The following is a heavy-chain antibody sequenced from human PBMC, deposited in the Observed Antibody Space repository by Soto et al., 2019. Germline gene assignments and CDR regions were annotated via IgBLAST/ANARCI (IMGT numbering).Heavy chain of an antibody. CDR1: GFTFSSYS. CDR3: ARQTVARTKRSIEVAGRFGY. D-gene: IGHD6-19*01. J-gene: IGHJ4*02. V-gene: IGHV3-21*01. CDR2: ISSSSSYI. Sequence: KPGGSLRLSCAASGFTFSSYSMNWVRQAPGKGLEWVSSISSSSSYIYYADSVKGRFTISRDNAKNSLYLQMNSLRAEDTAVYYCARQTVARTKRSIEVAGRFGYWGQGTLVTVSS.